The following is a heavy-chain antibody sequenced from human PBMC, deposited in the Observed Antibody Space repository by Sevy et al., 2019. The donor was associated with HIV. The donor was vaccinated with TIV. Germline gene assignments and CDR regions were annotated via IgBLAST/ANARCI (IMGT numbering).Heavy chain of an antibody. V-gene: IGHV3-9*03. Sequence: GGSLRLSCAASGFTFDDYAMHWVRQAPGKGLEWVSGISWNSGSIGYADSVKGRFTISRDNAKNSLYLQMNSLRAEDMAFYYCAKDFVRYCSSTSCYTGGFDYWGQGIQVTVSS. CDR2: ISWNSGSI. J-gene: IGHJ4*02. CDR1: GFTFDDYA. D-gene: IGHD2-2*02. CDR3: AKDFVRYCSSTSCYTGGFDY.